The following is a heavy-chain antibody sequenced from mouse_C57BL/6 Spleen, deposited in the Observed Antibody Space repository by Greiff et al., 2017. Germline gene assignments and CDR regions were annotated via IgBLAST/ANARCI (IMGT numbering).Heavy chain of an antibody. J-gene: IGHJ3*01. D-gene: IGHD1-1*02. Sequence: VMLVESGPGLVQPSQSLSITCTASGFSLTSYGVHWVRQTPGKGLEWLGVICPGGSTDYNAAFISRLSISKDKSKSQSFSNMNSLQADDTAIYYCAPLYGPFAYWGQETLVTVSA. CDR3: APLYGPFAY. V-gene: IGHV2-4*01. CDR2: ICPGGST. CDR1: GFSLTSYG.